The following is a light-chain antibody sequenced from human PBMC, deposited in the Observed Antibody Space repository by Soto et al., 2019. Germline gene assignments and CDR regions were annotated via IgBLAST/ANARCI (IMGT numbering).Light chain of an antibody. J-gene: IGKJ2*01. CDR2: AAS. Sequence: DIQMTQSPSSLSASVGDRVTLTCRASQSISSYLNWYQQKPGKAPKLLIYAASSLQSGVPTRFSGSGSGTDFPLTISRLQPEDFANYYCQQSYRTPYTYGQGTKLEIK. CDR1: QSISSY. V-gene: IGKV1-39*01. CDR3: QQSYRTPYT.